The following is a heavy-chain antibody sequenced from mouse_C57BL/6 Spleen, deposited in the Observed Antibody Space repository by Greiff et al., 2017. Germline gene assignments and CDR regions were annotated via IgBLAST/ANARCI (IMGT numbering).Heavy chain of an antibody. CDR1: GYAFRSSW. CDR2: IYPGDGDT. J-gene: IGHJ4*01. V-gene: IGHV1-82*01. CDR3: ARGGSKWAMDY. Sequence: VQLQQSGPELVKPGASVKISCKASGYAFRSSWMNWVKQRPGKGLEWIGRIYPGDGDTNYNGKFKGKATLTADKSSSTAYMQLSSLTSEDSAVYFCARGGSKWAMDYWGQGTSVTVSS. D-gene: IGHD1-3*01.